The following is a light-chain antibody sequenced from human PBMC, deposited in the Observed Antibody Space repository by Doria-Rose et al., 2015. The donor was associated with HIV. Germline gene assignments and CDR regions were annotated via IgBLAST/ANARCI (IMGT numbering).Light chain of an antibody. Sequence: TQSPSFLSASVGVRVTITCRASQGISRYLAWYQQKPGKATTLLIFGASTLQSGVPSRFSGSGSGTKFTLTISSLQPEDFATYYCQQFDSFPRTFGQGTKVELK. CDR1: QGISRY. CDR3: QQFDSFPRT. CDR2: GAS. J-gene: IGKJ1*01. V-gene: IGKV1-9*01.